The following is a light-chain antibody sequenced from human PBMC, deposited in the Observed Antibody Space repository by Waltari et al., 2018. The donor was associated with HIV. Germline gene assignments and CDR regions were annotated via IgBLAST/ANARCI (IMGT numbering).Light chain of an antibody. CDR2: WAS. V-gene: IGKV4-1*01. Sequence: DVVMIQSPDSLAVSLGEGATINCKCSQNVLFTPNNKNYLAWYQQKPQQPPKLIIYWASTRDSGVPDRFSGAGSGTDFTLTISSLQAEDVAVYYCQQYYTSPPAFGQGTKVEIK. J-gene: IGKJ2*01. CDR1: QNVLFTPNNKNY. CDR3: QQYYTSPPA.